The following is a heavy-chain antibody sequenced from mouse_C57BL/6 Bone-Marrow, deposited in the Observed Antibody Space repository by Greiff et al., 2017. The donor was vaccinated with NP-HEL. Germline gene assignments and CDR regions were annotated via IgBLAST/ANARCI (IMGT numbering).Heavy chain of an antibody. D-gene: IGHD1-1*01. Sequence: VKLMESGPGLVAPSQSLSITCTVSGFSLTSYAISWVRQPPGKGLEWLGVIWTGGGTNYNSALKSRLSISKDNSKSQVFLKMNSLQTDDTARYYCARTLDYYGSSYGAFDYWGQGTTLTVSS. CDR1: GFSLTSYA. CDR3: ARTLDYYGSSYGAFDY. V-gene: IGHV2-9-1*01. J-gene: IGHJ2*01. CDR2: IWTGGGT.